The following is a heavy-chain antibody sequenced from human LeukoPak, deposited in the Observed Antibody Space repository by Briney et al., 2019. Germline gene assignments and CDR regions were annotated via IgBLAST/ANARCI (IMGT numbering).Heavy chain of an antibody. D-gene: IGHD4-11*01. CDR1: GYTFTSYD. V-gene: IGHV1-69-2*01. CDR3: ATEDYSDSR. J-gene: IGHJ4*02. CDR2: VDPEDGET. Sequence: GASVKVSCKASGYTFTSYDINWVRQAPGKGLEWMGRVDPEDGETIYAEKFQGRVTITADTSTDTAYMELSSLRSEDTAVYYCATEDYSDSRWGQGTLVTVSS.